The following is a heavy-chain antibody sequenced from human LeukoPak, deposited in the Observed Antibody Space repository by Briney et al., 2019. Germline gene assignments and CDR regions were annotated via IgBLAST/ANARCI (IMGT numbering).Heavy chain of an antibody. D-gene: IGHD5-18*01. CDR3: ARDPTRGYSYGYEDY. V-gene: IGHV3-43D*03. CDR1: GFTFDDYA. Sequence: PGGSLRLSCAASGFTFDDYAMHWVRQAPGKGLEWVSLISWDGGSTYYADSVKGRFTISRDNSKNSLYLQMYSLRAEDTAVYYCARDPTRGYSYGYEDYWGQGTLVTVSS. CDR2: ISWDGGST. J-gene: IGHJ4*02.